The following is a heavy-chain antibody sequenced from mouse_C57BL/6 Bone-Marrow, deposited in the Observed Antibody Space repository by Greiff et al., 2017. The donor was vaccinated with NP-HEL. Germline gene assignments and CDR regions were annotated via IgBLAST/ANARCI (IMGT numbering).Heavy chain of an antibody. CDR2: ISSGGSYT. CDR1: GFTFSSYG. D-gene: IGHD1-1*01. Sequence: EVMLVESGGDLVKPGGSLKLSCAASGFTFSSYGMSWVRQTPDKRLEWVATISSGGSYTYYPDSVKGRFTFSRDNAKNTLYLQMSSLKAEDTAMYYCARQAGGYYGSSYEAYWGQGTLVTVSA. J-gene: IGHJ3*01. CDR3: ARQAGGYYGSSYEAY. V-gene: IGHV5-6*01.